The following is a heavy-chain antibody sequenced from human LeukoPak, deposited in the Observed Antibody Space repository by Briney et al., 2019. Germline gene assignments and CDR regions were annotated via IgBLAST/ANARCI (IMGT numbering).Heavy chain of an antibody. V-gene: IGHV3-7*01. Sequence: GGSLRLSCAPSGFIFDIYWMSWVPKAPGKGLEGVANIKQDASEKQYVDSVKGRFTTSRDNAKNSLYLQMISLRAEDTAVYYCARCEEGSVAFHIWGQGTMVTVSS. CDR3: ARCEEGSVAFHI. J-gene: IGHJ3*02. CDR2: IKQDASEK. CDR1: GFIFDIYW.